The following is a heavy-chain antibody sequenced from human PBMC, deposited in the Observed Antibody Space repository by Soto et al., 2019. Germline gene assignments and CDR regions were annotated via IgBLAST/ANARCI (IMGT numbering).Heavy chain of an antibody. CDR3: ARGVRADYYQYYGMDV. V-gene: IGHV3-48*01. J-gene: IGHJ6*02. D-gene: IGHD3-10*01. CDR1: GFTFNLHS. Sequence: GGSLRLSCSASGFTFNLHSMSWVRQAPGKGLEWVSYISTGSTNIHYADSVKGRFTISRDSASSSLYLQMNSLRGDDTAVYYCARGVRADYYQYYGMDVWGQGTTVTVSS. CDR2: ISTGSTNI.